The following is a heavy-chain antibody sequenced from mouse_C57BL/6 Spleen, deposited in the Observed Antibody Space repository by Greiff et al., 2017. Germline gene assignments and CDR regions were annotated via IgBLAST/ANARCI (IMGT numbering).Heavy chain of an antibody. Sequence: EVMLVESEGGLVQPGSSMKLSCTASGFTFSDYYMAWVRQVPEKGLEWVANINYDGSSTYYLDSLKSRFIISRDNAKNILYLQMSSLKSEDTATYYCARDNDGYYLDYWGQGTTLTVSS. D-gene: IGHD2-3*01. CDR2: INYDGSST. CDR3: ARDNDGYYLDY. CDR1: GFTFSDYY. V-gene: IGHV5-16*01. J-gene: IGHJ2*01.